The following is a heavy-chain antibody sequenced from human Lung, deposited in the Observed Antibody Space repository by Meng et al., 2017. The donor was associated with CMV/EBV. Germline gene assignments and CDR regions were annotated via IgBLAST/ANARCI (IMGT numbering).Heavy chain of an antibody. V-gene: IGHV3-30*02. CDR2: IRNDESDK. CDR1: GFTFSSYG. CDR3: AKDDPVFHY. Sequence: QGQLVGCGGGVVQPRGSLSLSCAASGFTFSSYGMHWVRQAPGKGPEWVAFIRNDESDKYYGDSVKGRFTISRDTSKNTVDLQMNSLRTEDTAVYYCAKDDPVFHYWGQGTLVTVSS. J-gene: IGHJ4*02.